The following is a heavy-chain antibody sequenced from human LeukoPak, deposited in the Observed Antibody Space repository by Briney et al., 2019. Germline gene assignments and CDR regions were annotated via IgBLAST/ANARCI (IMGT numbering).Heavy chain of an antibody. D-gene: IGHD5-24*01. CDR1: GFTFSDYS. J-gene: IGHJ4*02. CDR3: ARGYKYAFDY. Sequence: GGSLRLSCAASGFTFSDYSMNWVRQAPGKGLEWISYIGIDSGNTNYADSVKGRFTISGDKAKNSLYLQMNSLRVEDTAVYYCARGYKYAFDYWGQGTQVTVSS. CDR2: IGIDSGNT. V-gene: IGHV3-48*01.